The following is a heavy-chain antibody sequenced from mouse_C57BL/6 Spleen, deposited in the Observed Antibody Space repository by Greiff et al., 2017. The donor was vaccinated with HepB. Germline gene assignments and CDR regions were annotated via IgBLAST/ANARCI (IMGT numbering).Heavy chain of an antibody. Sequence: EVKLMESGPVLVKPGASVKMSCKASGYTFTDYYMNWVKQSHGKSLEWIGVINPYNGGTSYNQKFKGKATLTVDKSSSTAYMTLNSLTSEDSAVYYCARWWDVRYFDVWGTGTTVTVSS. CDR2: INPYNGGT. D-gene: IGHD1-1*02. CDR1: GYTFTDYY. J-gene: IGHJ1*03. V-gene: IGHV1-19*01. CDR3: ARWWDVRYFDV.